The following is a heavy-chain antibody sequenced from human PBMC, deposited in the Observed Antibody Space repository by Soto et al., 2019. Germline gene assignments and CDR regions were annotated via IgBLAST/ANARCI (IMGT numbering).Heavy chain of an antibody. CDR1: GFTFSDYY. D-gene: IGHD3-10*01. CDR3: ARDQYGSGRRYYYGIDV. Sequence: QVQLVESGGGLVKPGGSLRLSCAASGFTFSDYYMSWIRQAPGKGLEWISYISSSGSTIYYADSVKGRFAISRDNAKNSLSLQMNSLRAEDTAVYYCARDQYGSGRRYYYGIDVWGQGTTVTVSS. V-gene: IGHV3-11*01. CDR2: ISSSGSTI. J-gene: IGHJ6*02.